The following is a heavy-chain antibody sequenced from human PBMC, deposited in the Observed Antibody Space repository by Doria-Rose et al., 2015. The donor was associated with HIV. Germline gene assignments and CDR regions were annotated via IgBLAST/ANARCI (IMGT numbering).Heavy chain of an antibody. Sequence: VLLVQSGPVLVKPTETLTLTCTVSGVSLSSPGMGVSWIRQPPGKALEWLADILSDDERSYKTSLKSRLTISRGTSKSQVVLTMTDMDPVDTATYYCARIKSSRWYHKYYFDFWGQGTLVIVSA. V-gene: IGHV2-26*01. CDR3: ARIKSSRWYHKYYFDF. J-gene: IGHJ4*02. CDR2: ILSDDER. CDR1: GVSLSSPGMG. D-gene: IGHD6-13*01.